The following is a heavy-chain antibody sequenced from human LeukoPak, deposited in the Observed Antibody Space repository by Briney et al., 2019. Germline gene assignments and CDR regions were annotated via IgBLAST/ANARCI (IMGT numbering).Heavy chain of an antibody. CDR1: GGSISSSSYY. V-gene: IGHV4-39*07. D-gene: IGHD6-19*01. Sequence: SETLSLTCTVSGGSISSSSYYWGWIRQPPGKGLEWIGSIYYSGSTYYNPSLKSRVTISVDTSKNQFSLKLSSVTAADTAVYYCARESVGGSGWQINDYWGQGTLVTVSS. J-gene: IGHJ4*02. CDR2: IYYSGST. CDR3: ARESVGGSGWQINDY.